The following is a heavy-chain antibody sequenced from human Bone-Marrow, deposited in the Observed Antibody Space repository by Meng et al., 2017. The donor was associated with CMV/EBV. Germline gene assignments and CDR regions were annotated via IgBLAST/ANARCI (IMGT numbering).Heavy chain of an antibody. Sequence: ASVKVSGKASGYTFTSYGISWVRQAPGQGLEWMGWISAYNGNTNYAQKLQGRVTMTTDTSTSTAYMELSSLRSEDTAVYYCARGKGKLELLDAFDIWGQGTMVTVSS. D-gene: IGHD1-7*01. CDR2: ISAYNGNT. J-gene: IGHJ3*02. CDR1: GYTFTSYG. CDR3: ARGKGKLELLDAFDI. V-gene: IGHV1-18*01.